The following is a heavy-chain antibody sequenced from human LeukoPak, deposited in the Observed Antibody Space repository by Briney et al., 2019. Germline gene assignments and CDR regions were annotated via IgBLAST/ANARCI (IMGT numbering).Heavy chain of an antibody. CDR1: GFTFSSYW. V-gene: IGHV3-30*03. CDR3: ARENVPGYFDY. D-gene: IGHD3-10*01. Sequence: GGSLRLSCAASGFTFSSYWMHWLRQAPGKGLEWVAIISYDGSNKYYADSVKGRFTISRDNSKNTLYLQMNSLRAEDTAVYYCARENVPGYFDYWGQGTLVTVSS. CDR2: ISYDGSNK. J-gene: IGHJ4*02.